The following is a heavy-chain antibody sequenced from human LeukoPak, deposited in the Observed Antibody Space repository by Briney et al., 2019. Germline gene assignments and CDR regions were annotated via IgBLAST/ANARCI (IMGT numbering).Heavy chain of an antibody. J-gene: IGHJ5*02. D-gene: IGHD3-22*01. Sequence: SETLSLTCIVSGGSLSSYYWSWIRQPAGKGLEWIGRIYTTGNTNYNPSLKSRVTMSIVTSKKQFSLKLSSVTAADTAVYYCARGKYYYDSNSSYRYFDPWGQGTLVTVSS. V-gene: IGHV4-4*07. CDR1: GGSLSSYY. CDR3: ARGKYYYDSNSSYRYFDP. CDR2: IYTTGNT.